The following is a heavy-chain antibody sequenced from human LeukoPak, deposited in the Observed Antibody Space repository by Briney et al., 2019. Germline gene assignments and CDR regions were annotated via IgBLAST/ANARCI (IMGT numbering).Heavy chain of an antibody. D-gene: IGHD3-3*02. CDR2: VDPEDGET. CDR3: ASVRPRMGELALHFHY. CDR1: GHTFTDYH. J-gene: IGHJ4*02. Sequence: ATVKISCKSSGHTFTDYHMHWVQQAPGKGLEWMGRVDPEDGETKYAEKFQGRLTITADTSTDTLYMELNSLTSDDSAVYYCASVRPRMGELALHFHYWGQGTLVTVSS. V-gene: IGHV1-69-2*01.